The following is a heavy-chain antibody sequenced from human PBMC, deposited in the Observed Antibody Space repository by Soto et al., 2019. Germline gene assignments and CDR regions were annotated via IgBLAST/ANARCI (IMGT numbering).Heavy chain of an antibody. CDR1: GGSFSCYC. J-gene: IGHJ6*02. Sequence: SETLPLTCAVYGGSFSCYCLSWIRQLPGTGLAWIGEINHSGSTNYNPSLKSRGTISVDTSKNQFSLKLSSVTAADTAVYYCARGLLYSSSVCYYYGMDVWGQGTTVTVSS. V-gene: IGHV4-34*01. D-gene: IGHD6-13*01. CDR2: INHSGST. CDR3: ARGLLYSSSVCYYYGMDV.